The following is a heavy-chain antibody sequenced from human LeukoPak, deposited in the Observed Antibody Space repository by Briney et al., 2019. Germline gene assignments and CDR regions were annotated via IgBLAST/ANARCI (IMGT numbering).Heavy chain of an antibody. CDR2: IYHSGST. J-gene: IGHJ6*02. V-gene: IGHV4-34*01. CDR1: GGSFSGYY. CDR3: AGSPIGYGMDV. Sequence: PSETLSLTCAVYGGSFSGYYWSWIRRPPGKGLEWIGEIYHSGSTNYIPSLKSRVTISVDKSKNQFSLKLTSVTAADTAVYYCAGSPIGYGMDVWGQGTTVTVSS.